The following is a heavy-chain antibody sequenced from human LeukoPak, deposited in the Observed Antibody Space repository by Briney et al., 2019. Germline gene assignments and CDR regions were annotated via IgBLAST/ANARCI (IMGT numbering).Heavy chain of an antibody. CDR2: IHYSGST. CDR3: ARAFWGSGIDF. D-gene: IGHD3-16*01. CDR1: GGSISSYY. J-gene: IGHJ4*02. V-gene: IGHV4-59*01. Sequence: SVTLSLTCTVSGGSISSYYWSWIRQPPGKGLEWIGYIHYSGSTNYNPSLKSRVTISVDTSKNQFSLKLSSVTAADTAVYCCARAFWGSGIDFWGQGTLVTVSS.